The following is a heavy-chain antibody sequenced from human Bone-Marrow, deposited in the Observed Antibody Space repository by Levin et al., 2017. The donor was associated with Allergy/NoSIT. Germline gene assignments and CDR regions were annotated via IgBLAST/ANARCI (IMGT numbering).Heavy chain of an antibody. CDR1: GFTFSSYA. D-gene: IGHD6-13*01. Sequence: GESLKISCAASGFTFSSYAMHWVRQAPGKGLEWVAVISYDGSNKYYADSVKGRFTISRDNSKNTLYLQMNSLRAEDTAVYYCARVNPPLAAAGIYAFDIWGQGTMVTVSS. CDR3: ARVNPPLAAAGIYAFDI. CDR2: ISYDGSNK. V-gene: IGHV3-30-3*01. J-gene: IGHJ3*02.